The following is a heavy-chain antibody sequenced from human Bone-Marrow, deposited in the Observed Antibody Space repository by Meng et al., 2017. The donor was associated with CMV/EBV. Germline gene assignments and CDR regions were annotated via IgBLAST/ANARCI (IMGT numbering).Heavy chain of an antibody. CDR3: ARDPCPSGVCYLDS. CDR2: INSDGSDT. J-gene: IGHJ4*02. D-gene: IGHD2-8*01. V-gene: IGHV3-74*01. CDR1: GFTFSNYW. Sequence: GGSLRLSCAASGFTFSNYWMHWVRQAPGKGLVWVSRINSDGSDTAYAGSVKGRFTISRDNAKNSLYLQMNSLRAEDTAVYYCARDPCPSGVCYLDSWGQGTLVTVSS.